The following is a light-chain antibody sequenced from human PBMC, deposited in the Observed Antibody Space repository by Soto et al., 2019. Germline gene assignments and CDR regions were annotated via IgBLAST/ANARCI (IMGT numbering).Light chain of an antibody. CDR2: GAS. CDR1: QSVSSSF. V-gene: IGKV3-20*01. J-gene: IGKJ2*01. Sequence: ELLLTQSPGTLSLSPGERATLSCRASQSVSSSFLAWYQQKPGQAPRLLIYGASTRATGVADRFTGSGSGTDFTLNISRLEPEDFAVYYCQQYGSPYTFGRGTRVEIK. CDR3: QQYGSPYT.